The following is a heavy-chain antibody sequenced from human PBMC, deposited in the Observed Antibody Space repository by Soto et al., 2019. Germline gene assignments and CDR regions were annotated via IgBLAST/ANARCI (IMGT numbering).Heavy chain of an antibody. CDR1: GGSFSGYY. V-gene: IGHV4-4*08. Sequence: SETLSLTCAVYGGSFSGYYWSWIRQSPGKGLEWIGHIYNSGITYYNPSLKSRVVISIDTSRNQFSLRLNSLTAADRAVYFCARGVTVFGLVSRFWFDPWGQGTVVTVSS. D-gene: IGHD3-3*01. J-gene: IGHJ5*02. CDR2: IYNSGIT. CDR3: ARGVTVFGLVSRFWFDP.